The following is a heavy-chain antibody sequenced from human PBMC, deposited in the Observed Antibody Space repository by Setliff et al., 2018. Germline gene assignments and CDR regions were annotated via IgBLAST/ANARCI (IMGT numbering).Heavy chain of an antibody. CDR3: ARDLWARDRPGAGPFDS. Sequence: LRLSCAASGFTFSSYGMNWVRQTPGKGLEWVSVISSSSTYISYADSVKGRFTVSRDNAKNSLYLQMNSLRDEDTAVYYCARDLWARDRPGAGPFDSWGQGTLVTVSS. CDR1: GFTFSSYG. V-gene: IGHV3-21*01. CDR2: ISSSSTYI. D-gene: IGHD2-8*02. J-gene: IGHJ4*02.